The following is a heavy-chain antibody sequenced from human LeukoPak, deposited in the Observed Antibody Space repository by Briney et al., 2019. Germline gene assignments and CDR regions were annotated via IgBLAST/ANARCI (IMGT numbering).Heavy chain of an antibody. CDR1: GGSFSGYY. CDR3: AGQIPWELQSAGFDY. CDR2: INHSGST. V-gene: IGHV4-34*01. J-gene: IGHJ4*02. Sequence: SETLSLTCAVYGGSFSGYYWSWIRQPPGKGLECIGEINHSGSTNYNPSLKSRVTISVDTSKKQLSLRLRSVTAADTAVYYCAGQIPWELQSAGFDYWGQGTLVTVSS. D-gene: IGHD1-26*01.